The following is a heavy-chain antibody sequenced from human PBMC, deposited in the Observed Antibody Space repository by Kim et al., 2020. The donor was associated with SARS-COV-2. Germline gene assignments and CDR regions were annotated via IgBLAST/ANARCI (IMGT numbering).Heavy chain of an antibody. CDR2: ITSGGEAT. CDR3: AKSFFSGSYSGTMDV. Sequence: GGSLRLSCEASGITFSNYAMNWVRQAPGKGLEWVSGITSGGEATYYADSVKGRFTTSRDNSKNTLFVQMNNLRAEDTAVYYCAKSFFSGSYSGTMDVWGQGTTVTVSS. CDR1: GITFSNYA. V-gene: IGHV3-23*01. J-gene: IGHJ6*02. D-gene: IGHD3-10*01.